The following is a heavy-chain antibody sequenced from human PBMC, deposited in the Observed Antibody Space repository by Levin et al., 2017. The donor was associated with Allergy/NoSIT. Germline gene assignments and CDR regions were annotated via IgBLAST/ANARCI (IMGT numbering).Heavy chain of an antibody. Sequence: GGSLRLSCAASGFTFSSYAMHWVRQAPGKGLEWVAVISYDGSNKYYADSVKGRFTISRDNSKNTLYLQMNSLRAEDTAVYYCARNEYYDFWSGYYYYYYGMDVWGQGTTVTVSS. D-gene: IGHD3-3*01. CDR1: GFTFSSYA. CDR2: ISYDGSNK. CDR3: ARNEYYDFWSGYYYYYYGMDV. V-gene: IGHV3-30*04. J-gene: IGHJ6*02.